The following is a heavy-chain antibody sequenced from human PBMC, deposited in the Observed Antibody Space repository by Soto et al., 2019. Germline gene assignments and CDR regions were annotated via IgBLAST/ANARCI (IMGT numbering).Heavy chain of an antibody. CDR1: GFTLNSYS. CDR2: ISSSRTTI. V-gene: IGHV3-48*02. Sequence: GGSLRLSCAGSGFTLNSYSMNWVRQAPGKGLEWVSYISSSRTTIHYADVVKGRFTISRDDAKNSLYLQMNSLRDDDTAVYYCVRGRSDSLLDVWGQGTTVTVSS. J-gene: IGHJ6*02. D-gene: IGHD2-15*01. CDR3: VRGRSDSLLDV.